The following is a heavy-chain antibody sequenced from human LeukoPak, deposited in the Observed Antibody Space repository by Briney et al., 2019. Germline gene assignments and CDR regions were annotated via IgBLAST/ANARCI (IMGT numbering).Heavy chain of an antibody. CDR1: GFTFSSYW. D-gene: IGHD2-2*01. CDR2: IKQDGSEK. CDR3: GKQDIVVVPATNGVDY. V-gene: IGHV3-7*01. Sequence: GGSLRLSCAASGFTFSSYWMSWVRQAPGKGLEWVANIKQDGSEKYYVDSVKGRFTISRDNAKNSLYLQMNSLRAEDTAVYYCGKQDIVVVPATNGVDYWGQGTLVTVSS. J-gene: IGHJ4*02.